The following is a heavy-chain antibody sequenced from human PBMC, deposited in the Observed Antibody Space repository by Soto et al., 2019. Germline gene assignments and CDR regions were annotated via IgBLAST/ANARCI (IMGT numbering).Heavy chain of an antibody. V-gene: IGHV3-30*18. D-gene: IGHD4-17*01. J-gene: IGHJ4*02. CDR1: GCTFINAW. Sequence: PGGSLSLSCAAVGCTFINAWMNWVRPAPGKGLEWVAVISYEGSNKYYADSVKGRFTISRDNSKNTLYLQMNSLRAEDTAVYYCAKATVTTSYYFDYWGQGTLVTVSS. CDR2: ISYEGSNK. CDR3: AKATVTTSYYFDY.